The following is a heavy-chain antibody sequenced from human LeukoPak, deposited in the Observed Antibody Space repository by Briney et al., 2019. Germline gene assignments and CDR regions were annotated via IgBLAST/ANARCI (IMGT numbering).Heavy chain of an antibody. CDR1: GGTFSSYA. CDR3: AREEDRYCSSTSCYTPLASYYMDV. V-gene: IGHV1-69*01. CDR2: IIPIFGTA. Sequence: SVKVSCKASGGTFSSYAISWVRQAPGQGLVWMGGIIPIFGTANYAQKFQGRVTITADESTSTAYMELSSLRSEDTAVYYCAREEDRYCSSTSCYTPLASYYMDVWGKGTTVTVSS. J-gene: IGHJ6*03. D-gene: IGHD2-2*02.